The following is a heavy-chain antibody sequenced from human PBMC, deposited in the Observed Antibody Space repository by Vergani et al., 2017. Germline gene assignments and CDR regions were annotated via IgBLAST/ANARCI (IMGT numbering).Heavy chain of an antibody. Sequence: QVQLQESGPGLVKPSQTLSLTCTVSGGSISSGSYYWSSIRQPAGKGLEWIGRIYTSGSTNYNPSLKSRVTISVDTSKNQFSLKLSSVTAADTAVYYCARAHDYGDYEYWYFDLWGRGTLVTVSS. CDR2: IYTSGST. CDR1: GGSISSGSYY. J-gene: IGHJ2*01. D-gene: IGHD4-17*01. V-gene: IGHV4-61*02. CDR3: ARAHDYGDYEYWYFDL.